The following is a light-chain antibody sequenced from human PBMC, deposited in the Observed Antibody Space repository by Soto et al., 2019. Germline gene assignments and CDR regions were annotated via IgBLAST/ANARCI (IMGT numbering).Light chain of an antibody. CDR3: CSYAGSSIL. CDR2: EGS. Sequence: QSALTQPASVSGSPGQSITISCTGTSSDVGSYNLVSWYQQHPGKAPKLMIYEGSKRPSGGSNRFAGSKSGNTASLTISGLQAEDEADYYCCSYAGSSILFGTGTKVTVL. V-gene: IGLV2-23*01. J-gene: IGLJ1*01. CDR1: SSDVGSYNL.